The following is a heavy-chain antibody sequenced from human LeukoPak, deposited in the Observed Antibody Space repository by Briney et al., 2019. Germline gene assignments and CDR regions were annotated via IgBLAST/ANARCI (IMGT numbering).Heavy chain of an antibody. D-gene: IGHD2-15*01. V-gene: IGHV4-39*01. CDR3: ARYRGGTPDY. CDR2: IYYSGST. J-gene: IGHJ4*02. Sequence: SETLSLTCTVSGGSISSSSYYWGWIRQPPGKGLEWIGSIYYSGSTYYNPSLKSRVTISVDTSKNQFSLKLSSVTAADTAVYYCARYRGGTPDYWGQGTLVTVSS. CDR1: GGSISSSSYY.